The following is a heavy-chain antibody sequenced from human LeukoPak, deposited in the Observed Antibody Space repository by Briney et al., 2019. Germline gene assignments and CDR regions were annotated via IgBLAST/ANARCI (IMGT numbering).Heavy chain of an antibody. J-gene: IGHJ4*02. V-gene: IGHV3-21*01. D-gene: IGHD4-17*01. Sequence: RGSLRLSCEASGFTFRSYSMNWVHQAPGKGLEWVSSISSSSSYIYYADSVKGRFTISRDNAKNSLYLQMNSLRAEDTAVYYCARIDYGDSSPLNYWGQGTLVTVSS. CDR2: ISSSSSYI. CDR3: ARIDYGDSSPLNY. CDR1: GFTFRSYS.